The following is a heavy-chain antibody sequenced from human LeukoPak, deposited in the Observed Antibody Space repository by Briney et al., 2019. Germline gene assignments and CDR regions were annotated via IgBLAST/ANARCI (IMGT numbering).Heavy chain of an antibody. CDR1: GFTFDDYA. CDR3: ARDTYDSSGHDY. V-gene: IGHV3-9*01. Sequence: PGGSLRLSCAASGFTFDDYAMHWVRQAPGKGLEWVSGISWNSGSIGYADSVKGRFTISRDNAKNSLYLQMNSLRVEDTAVYYCARDTYDSSGHDYWGQGTLVTVSS. CDR2: ISWNSGSI. D-gene: IGHD3-22*01. J-gene: IGHJ4*02.